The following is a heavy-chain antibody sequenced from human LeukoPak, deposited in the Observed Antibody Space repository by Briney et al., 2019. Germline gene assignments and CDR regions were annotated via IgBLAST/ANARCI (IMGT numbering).Heavy chain of an antibody. CDR2: ISGSGGST. J-gene: IGHJ5*02. CDR3: AKDSRVYDFWSGYSAPGWLDP. Sequence: EPGGSLRLSCAASGFTFSSYAMSWVRQAPGKGLEWVSAISGSGGSTYYADSVKGRFTISRDNSKNTLYLQMNSLRAEDTAVYYCAKDSRVYDFWSGYSAPGWLDPRGQGTLVTVSS. V-gene: IGHV3-23*01. CDR1: GFTFSSYA. D-gene: IGHD3-3*01.